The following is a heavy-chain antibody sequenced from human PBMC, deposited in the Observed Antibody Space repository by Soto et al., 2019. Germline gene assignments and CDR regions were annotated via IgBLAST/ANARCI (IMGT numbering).Heavy chain of an antibody. CDR2: TDYSGNT. Sequence: QVQLQESGPGLVRPSETLSLTCTVSSDSISSYYWIWIRQSPGKGLEWIGYTDYSGNTNYNPSLKSRVTISGDTSKNQFSLRLSSVTAAYTAVYYCARAVGDPLYYLDYWGQGTLVTVSS. CDR3: ARAVGDPLYYLDY. V-gene: IGHV4-59*08. J-gene: IGHJ4*02. CDR1: SDSISSYY. D-gene: IGHD6-19*01.